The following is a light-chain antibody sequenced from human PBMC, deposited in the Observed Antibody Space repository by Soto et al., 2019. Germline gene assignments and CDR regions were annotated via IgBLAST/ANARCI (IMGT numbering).Light chain of an antibody. Sequence: DIQMTQSPSSLSASVGDRVTITCQASQDISNYLNWYQQKPGKAPKLLIYDASNLETGVPSRFSVNGSGTDFTFTISSLQPEDIATYYWEQYDNLPLTFGGGTKVEIK. CDR3: EQYDNLPLT. CDR2: DAS. CDR1: QDISNY. J-gene: IGKJ4*01. V-gene: IGKV1-33*01.